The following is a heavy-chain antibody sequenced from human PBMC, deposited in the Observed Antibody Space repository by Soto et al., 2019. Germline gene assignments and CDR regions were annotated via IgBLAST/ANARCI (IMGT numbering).Heavy chain of an antibody. D-gene: IGHD3-3*01. CDR1: GFTFSSYA. CDR3: ARDPLDFWSGYFIDY. J-gene: IGHJ4*02. V-gene: IGHV3-30-3*01. CDR2: ISYDGSNK. Sequence: QVQLVESGGGVVQPGRSLRLSCAASGFTFSSYAMHWVRQAPGKGLEWVAVISYDGSNKYYADSVKGRFTISRDNSNNTLYLQMNSLRAEDTAVYYCARDPLDFWSGYFIDYWGQGTLVTVSS.